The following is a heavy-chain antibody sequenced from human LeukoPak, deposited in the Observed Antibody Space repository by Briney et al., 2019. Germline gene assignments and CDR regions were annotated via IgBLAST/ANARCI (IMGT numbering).Heavy chain of an antibody. CDR2: ISAYNRNT. CDR3: ARDSLPFFCSSTSCSSPNWFDP. V-gene: IGHV1-18*01. CDR1: GYTLTNYA. J-gene: IGHJ5*02. D-gene: IGHD2-2*01. Sequence: ASVKVSCKASGYTLTNYAMNWVRQAPGQGLEWMGWISAYNRNTNYAQKLQGTVTMTTDTSTSTAYMELRRLRSAATAVYYCARDSLPFFCSSTSCSSPNWFDPWGQGTLVTVSS.